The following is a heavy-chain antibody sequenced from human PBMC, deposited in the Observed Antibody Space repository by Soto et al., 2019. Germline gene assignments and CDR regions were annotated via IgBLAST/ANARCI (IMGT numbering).Heavy chain of an antibody. J-gene: IGHJ6*02. D-gene: IGHD1-1*01. CDR2: IFYSGTT. CDR3: ARDLWVEPELYYYGMDV. Sequence: SETLSLTCTVSGDSISSADYYWSWIRQTPGKGLEWIGHIFYSGTTYYNPSLKSRLTIAVDTSKNHFSLRLTSVTAADTAVYYCARDLWVEPELYYYGMDVWGQGTTVTVSS. V-gene: IGHV4-30-4*01. CDR1: GDSISSADYY.